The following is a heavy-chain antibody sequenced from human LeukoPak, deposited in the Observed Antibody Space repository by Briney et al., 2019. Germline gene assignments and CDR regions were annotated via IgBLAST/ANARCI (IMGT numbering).Heavy chain of an antibody. CDR3: ARDSPPGYSYGYENWFDP. CDR2: IIPILGIA. V-gene: IGHV1-69*04. CDR1: GGTFRSYG. Sequence: ASVKVSCKASGGTFRSYGINWVRQAPGQGLEWMGRIIPILGIANYAQKFQGRVTITADKFTSTAYTELSSLRSEDTAVYYCARDSPPGYSYGYENWFDPWGQGTLVTVSS. D-gene: IGHD5-18*01. J-gene: IGHJ5*02.